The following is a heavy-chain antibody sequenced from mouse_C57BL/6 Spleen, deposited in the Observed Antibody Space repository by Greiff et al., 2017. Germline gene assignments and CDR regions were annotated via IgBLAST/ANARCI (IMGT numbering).Heavy chain of an antibody. CDR2: IYPGSGST. J-gene: IGHJ3*01. Sequence: VQLQQSGAELVKPGASVKMSCKASGYTFTSYWITWVKQRPGQGLEWIGDIYPGSGSTNYNEKFKSKATLTVDTSSSTAYMQLSSLTSEDSAVYYCARGYDYASWFAYWGQGTLVTVSA. D-gene: IGHD2-4*01. CDR3: ARGYDYASWFAY. V-gene: IGHV1-55*01. CDR1: GYTFTSYW.